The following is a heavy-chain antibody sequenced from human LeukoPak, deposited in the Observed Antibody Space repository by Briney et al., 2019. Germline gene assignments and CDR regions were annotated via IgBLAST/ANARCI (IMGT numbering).Heavy chain of an antibody. CDR1: GFTFDDYG. V-gene: IGHV3-20*04. CDR2: VNWNGGST. J-gene: IGHJ4*02. Sequence: GGSLRLSCAASGFTFDDYGMSWVRQAPGKGLEWISGVNWNGGSTGYADSVKGRFTISRDNAKNSLYLQMNSLRAEDTAVYYCARVYSTSCLDYWGQGTLVTVSS. CDR3: ARVYSTSCLDY. D-gene: IGHD2-2*01.